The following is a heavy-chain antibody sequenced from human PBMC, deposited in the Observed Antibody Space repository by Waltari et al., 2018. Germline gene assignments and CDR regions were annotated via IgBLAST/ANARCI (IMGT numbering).Heavy chain of an antibody. CDR3: ARAPEGGSVDY. CDR1: GGSISSYY. J-gene: IGHJ4*02. D-gene: IGHD3-16*01. V-gene: IGHV4-59*01. Sequence: VQLQESGPGLVKPSETLSLTCTVSGGSISSYYWSWIRQPPGKGLEWIGYIYYSGSTNYTPSLKSRVTISVDTSKNQFSLKLSSVTAADTAVYYCARAPEGGSVDYWGQGTLVTVSS. CDR2: IYYSGST.